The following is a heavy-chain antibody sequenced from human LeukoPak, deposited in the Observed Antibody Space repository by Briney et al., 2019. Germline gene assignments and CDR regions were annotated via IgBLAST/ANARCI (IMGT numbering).Heavy chain of an antibody. CDR2: MNPNSGNT. CDR1: RYTFTSYD. D-gene: IGHD2-15*01. V-gene: IGHV1-8*01. J-gene: IGHJ5*02. Sequence: VSVKVSCKASRYTFTSYDINWVRQATGQGLEWMGRMNPNSGNTGYAQKFQGRVTMTRNTSISTAYMELSSLRSEDTAVYYCARNYIGYCSGGSCYHNWFDPWGQGTLATVSS. CDR3: ARNYIGYCSGGSCYHNWFDP.